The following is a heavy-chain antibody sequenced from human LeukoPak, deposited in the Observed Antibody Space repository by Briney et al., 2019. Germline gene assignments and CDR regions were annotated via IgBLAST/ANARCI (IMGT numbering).Heavy chain of an antibody. V-gene: IGHV3-21*01. D-gene: IGHD2-2*01. CDR2: ITSGTTYI. J-gene: IGHJ3*02. Sequence: GGSLRLSCAASGFTFSDYNMNWVRQSPEKGLEWVSSITSGTTYIYYADSVKGRFTISRDNAKNSLYLQMNSLRAEDTAVYYCATSIVVVPAADDAFDIWGQGTMVTVSS. CDR3: ATSIVVVPAADDAFDI. CDR1: GFTFSDYN.